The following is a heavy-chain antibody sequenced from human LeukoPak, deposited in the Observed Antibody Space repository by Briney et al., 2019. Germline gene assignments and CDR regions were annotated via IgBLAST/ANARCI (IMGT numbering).Heavy chain of an antibody. D-gene: IGHD3-3*01. CDR1: GGSISSYY. J-gene: IGHJ4*02. Sequence: PSETLSLTCTVSGGSISSYYWSWLRQPPGKGLEWIGYIYYSGSTNYNPSLKSRVTISVDTSKNQFSLKLSSVTAADTAVYYCARGAAYYDFWSGYYGRPVDFDYWGQGTLVTVSS. CDR3: ARGAAYYDFWSGYYGRPVDFDY. V-gene: IGHV4-59*01. CDR2: IYYSGST.